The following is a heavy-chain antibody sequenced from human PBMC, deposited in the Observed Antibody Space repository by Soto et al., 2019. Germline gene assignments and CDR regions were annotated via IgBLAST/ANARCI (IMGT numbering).Heavy chain of an antibody. V-gene: IGHV4-30-4*01. CDR1: GGSISSGDYY. Sequence: QVQLQESGPGLEKPSQTLSLTCTVSGGSISSGDYYWRWIRQPPAKGLEWIGYIYYSGSTYYNPSLKSRVTISVDTSKNQFSLKLSSVTAADTAVYYCARLRRWLQSARYGMDVWGQGTTVTVSS. D-gene: IGHD5-12*01. CDR2: IYYSGST. J-gene: IGHJ6*02. CDR3: ARLRRWLQSARYGMDV.